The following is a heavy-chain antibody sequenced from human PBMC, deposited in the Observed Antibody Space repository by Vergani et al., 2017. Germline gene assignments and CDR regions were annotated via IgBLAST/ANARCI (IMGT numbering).Heavy chain of an antibody. CDR1: GFTFSSYG. CDR2: ISYDGSNK. Sequence: QVQLVESGGGVVQPGRSLRLSCAASGFTFSSYGMHWVRQAPGKGLEWVAVISYDGSNKYYADSVKGRFTISRDNSKNTLYLQMNSLRAEDTAVYYCAGGHLRYFDWLSRQSYYYYGMDVWGQGTTVTVSS. CDR3: AGGHLRYFDWLSRQSYYYYGMDV. D-gene: IGHD3-9*01. V-gene: IGHV3-30*03. J-gene: IGHJ6*02.